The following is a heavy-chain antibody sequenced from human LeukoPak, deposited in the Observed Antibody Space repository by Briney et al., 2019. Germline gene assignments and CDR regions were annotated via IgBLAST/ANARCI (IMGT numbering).Heavy chain of an antibody. Sequence: GGSLRLSCAASGFTFSSYGMHWVRQAPGQGLEWVAVISYDGSNKYYADSVKGRFTISRDNSKNTLYLQMNSLRAEDTAVYYCARAPRAAHTAMRGPWGQGTLVTVSS. J-gene: IGHJ5*02. CDR3: ARAPRAAHTAMRGP. D-gene: IGHD5-18*01. CDR2: ISYDGSNK. V-gene: IGHV3-30*03. CDR1: GFTFSSYG.